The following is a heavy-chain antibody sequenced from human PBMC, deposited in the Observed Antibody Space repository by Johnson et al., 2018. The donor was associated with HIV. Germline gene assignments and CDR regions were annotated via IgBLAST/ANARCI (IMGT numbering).Heavy chain of an antibody. CDR1: GFTFSSYG. CDR3: AKEGSRVI. V-gene: IGHV3-33*06. Sequence: QMLLVESGGGVVQPGRSLRLSCAASGFTFSSYGMHWVRQVPGKGLEWVAFIWYDGTHKYSGDSVKGRFIISRDNSRDTLYLQMNSLGAEDTAVYYCAKEGSRVIWGQGTMVTVSS. J-gene: IGHJ3*01. D-gene: IGHD4-11*01. CDR2: IWYDGTHK.